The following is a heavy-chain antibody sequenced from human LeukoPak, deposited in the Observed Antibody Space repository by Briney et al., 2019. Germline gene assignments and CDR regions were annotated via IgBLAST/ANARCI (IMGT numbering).Heavy chain of an antibody. CDR3: AKEFGWGGYCSSTSCYFGGEYYFDY. V-gene: IGHV3-30*02. Sequence: GGSLRLSCAASGFTFSSYGMHWVRQAPGKGLEWVAFIRYDGSNKYYADSVKGRFTISRDNSKNTLYLQMNSLRAEDTAVYYCAKEFGWGGYCSSTSCYFGGEYYFDYWGQGTLVTVSS. D-gene: IGHD2-2*01. J-gene: IGHJ4*02. CDR2: IRYDGSNK. CDR1: GFTFSSYG.